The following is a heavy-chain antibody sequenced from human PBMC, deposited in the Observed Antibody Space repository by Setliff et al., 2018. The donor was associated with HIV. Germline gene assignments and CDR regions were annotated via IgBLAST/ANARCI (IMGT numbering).Heavy chain of an antibody. CDR3: ARVSRSGWFFDW. CDR1: GYNFSSNG. CDR2: ISSYNGNT. D-gene: IGHD6-19*01. J-gene: IGHJ4*02. Sequence: ASVKVSCKASGYNFSSNGISWVRQAPGQGLEWMGWISSYNGNTKYAQKVQDRITMTKDTSTSTAYMELRSLRSDDTAVYYCARVSRSGWFFDWWGQGSLVTVSS. V-gene: IGHV1-18*01.